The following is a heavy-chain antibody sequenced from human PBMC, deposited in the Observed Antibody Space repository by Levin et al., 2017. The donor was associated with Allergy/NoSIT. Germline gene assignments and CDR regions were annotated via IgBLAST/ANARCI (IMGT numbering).Heavy chain of an antibody. D-gene: IGHD6-13*01. V-gene: IGHV3-30*18. Sequence: LSLTCAASGFTFSSYGMHWVRQAPGKGLEWVAVISYDGSNKYYADSVKGRFTISRDNSKNTLYLQMNSLRAEDTAVYYCAKDHSLRRYSSQYYFDYWGQGTLVTVAS. CDR3: AKDHSLRRYSSQYYFDY. CDR2: ISYDGSNK. CDR1: GFTFSSYG. J-gene: IGHJ4*02.